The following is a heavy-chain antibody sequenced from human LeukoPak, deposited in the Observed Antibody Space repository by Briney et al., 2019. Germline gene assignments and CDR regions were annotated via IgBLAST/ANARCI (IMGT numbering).Heavy chain of an antibody. J-gene: IGHJ4*02. CDR3: AKAGPAMAPRGGYFNFDY. V-gene: IGHV3-23*01. CDR2: ISGSGGST. CDR1: GFTFSSYA. Sequence: GGSLRLSCAASGFTFSSYAMSWVRQAPGKGLEWVSAISGSGGSTYYADSVKGRFTISRDNSKNTLYLQMNSLRVEDTAVYYCAKAGPAMAPRGGYFNFDYWGQGTLVTVSS. D-gene: IGHD5-18*01.